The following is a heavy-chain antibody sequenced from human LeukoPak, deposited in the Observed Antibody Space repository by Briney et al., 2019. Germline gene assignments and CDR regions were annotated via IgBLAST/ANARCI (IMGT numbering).Heavy chain of an antibody. J-gene: IGHJ4*02. CDR1: GYTFTSCG. D-gene: IGHD4-17*01. CDR2: FDPEDGET. CDR3: ATGRLRCLDY. Sequence: ASVKVSCKASGYTFTSCGISWVRQAPGKGLEWMGGFDPEDGETIYAQKFQGRVTMTEDTSTDTAYMELSSLRSEDTAVYYCATGRLRCLDYWGQGTLVTVSS. V-gene: IGHV1-24*01.